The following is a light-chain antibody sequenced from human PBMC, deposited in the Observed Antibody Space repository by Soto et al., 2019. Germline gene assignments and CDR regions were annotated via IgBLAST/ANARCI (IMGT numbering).Light chain of an antibody. Sequence: DIQMTQSPSSVSASVGDRVTITCRASQGISSWLARYQQKPGKAPKLLIDAASSLQSGVPSRFSGSGSGTDFTLTINGLQPEDFATYYCQQANSFPHTLGQGTKLEIK. CDR1: QGISSW. CDR3: QQANSFPHT. CDR2: AAS. J-gene: IGKJ2*01. V-gene: IGKV1-12*01.